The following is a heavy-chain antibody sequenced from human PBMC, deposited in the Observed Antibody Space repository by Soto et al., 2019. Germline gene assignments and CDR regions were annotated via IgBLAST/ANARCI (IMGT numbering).Heavy chain of an antibody. CDR2: ISSSGSII. D-gene: IGHD3-22*01. V-gene: IGHV3-11*01. CDR3: ARDVGYYESIGYLDY. Sequence: LRLSCAASGFTFSDNYMSWIRQAPGKGRGGVSYISSSGSIIYYADSVKGRFTISRDNAKNSLYLQLNSLRADDTAVYCCARDVGYYESIGYLDYLDQGALVDVSS. CDR1: GFTFSDNY. J-gene: IGHJ4*02.